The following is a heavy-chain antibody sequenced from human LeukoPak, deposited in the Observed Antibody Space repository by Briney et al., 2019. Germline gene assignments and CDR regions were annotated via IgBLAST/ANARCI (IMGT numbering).Heavy chain of an antibody. J-gene: IGHJ6*02. CDR3: ARIRFSSSGMDV. V-gene: IGHV3-48*03. D-gene: IGHD6-6*01. CDR1: GFTFSSYE. CDR2: ISSSGSTI. Sequence: GGSLRLSCAASGFTFSSYEMNWVRQAPAKGLEGVSYISSSGSTIYYADSVKGRFTISRDNAKNSLYLQMNSLRAEDTAVYYRARIRFSSSGMDVWGQGTTVTVSS.